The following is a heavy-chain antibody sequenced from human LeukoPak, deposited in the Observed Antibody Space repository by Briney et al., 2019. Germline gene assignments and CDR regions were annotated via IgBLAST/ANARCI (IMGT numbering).Heavy chain of an antibody. CDR3: AKGLYSAYSD. J-gene: IGHJ4*02. CDR2: ISSSGDTT. CDR1: GFTFGGSA. V-gene: IGHV3-23*01. D-gene: IGHD3-22*01. Sequence: PGGSLRLSCAASGFTFGGSAMSWVRQAPGKGLKWVSSISSSGDTTNYADSVKGRFTISRDTYKNTLYLQMTSLRAEDTALYYCAKGLYSAYSDWGQGTLVAVSS.